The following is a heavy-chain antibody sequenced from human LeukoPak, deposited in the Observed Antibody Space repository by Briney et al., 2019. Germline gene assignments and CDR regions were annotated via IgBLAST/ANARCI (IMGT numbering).Heavy chain of an antibody. CDR2: ITGSGVST. CDR1: GFTFSSYA. CDR3: AKDEHSNYAGIDY. V-gene: IGHV3-23*01. Sequence: GGSLRLSCAASGFTFSSYAMSWVRQAPGKGLEWVSAITGSGVSTYYADSVKGRFTISSDNSKNTLYLQMNSLRAEDTAVYYCAKDEHSNYAGIDYWGQGTLVTVSS. J-gene: IGHJ4*02. D-gene: IGHD4-11*01.